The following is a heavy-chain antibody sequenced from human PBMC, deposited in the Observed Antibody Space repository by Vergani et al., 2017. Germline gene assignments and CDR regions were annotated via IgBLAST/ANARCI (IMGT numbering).Heavy chain of an antibody. CDR2: IIPIFGTA. CDR3: ARGLTTVTNHYYYYYGMDV. D-gene: IGHD4-17*01. V-gene: IGHV1-69*06. J-gene: IGHJ6*02. CDR1: GGTFSSYA. Sequence: QVQLVQSGAEVKKPGSSVKVSCKASGGTFSSYAISWVRQAPGQGLEWMGGIIPIFGTANYAQKFQGRVTITADKSTSAAYMELSSLRSEDTGVYYCARGLTTVTNHYYYYYGMDVWGQGTTVTVSS.